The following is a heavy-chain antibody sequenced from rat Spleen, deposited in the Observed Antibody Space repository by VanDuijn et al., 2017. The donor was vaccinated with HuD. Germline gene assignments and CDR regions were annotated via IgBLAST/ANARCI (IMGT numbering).Heavy chain of an antibody. Sequence: EVQLVESDGGLVQPGRSMKLSCAASGFTFDDYYMAWVRQAPKKGLEWVATISFDGGRNFYRDSVKGRFTISRDNAKSTLYLQMDSLRSEDTATYYCAPQWSQDYWGQGVMVTVSS. CDR1: GFTFDDYY. CDR3: APQWSQDY. CDR2: ISFDGGRN. D-gene: IGHD1-1*01. V-gene: IGHV5S10*01. J-gene: IGHJ2*01.